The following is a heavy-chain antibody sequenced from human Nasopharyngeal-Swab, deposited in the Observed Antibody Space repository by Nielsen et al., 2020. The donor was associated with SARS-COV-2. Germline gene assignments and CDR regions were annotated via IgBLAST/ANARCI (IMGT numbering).Heavy chain of an antibody. Sequence: SETLSLTCAVYGGSFSGYYWSWIRQPPGKGLEWIGEINHSGSTNYNPSLKSRVTISVDTSKNQFSLKLSSVTAADTAVYYCARGTQIAVETWYYFDYWGQGTLVTVSS. V-gene: IGHV4-34*01. D-gene: IGHD6-19*01. CDR1: GGSFSGYY. J-gene: IGHJ4*02. CDR3: ARGTQIAVETWYYFDY. CDR2: INHSGST.